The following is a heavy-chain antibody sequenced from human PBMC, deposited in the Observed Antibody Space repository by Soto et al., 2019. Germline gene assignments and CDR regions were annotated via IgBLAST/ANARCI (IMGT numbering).Heavy chain of an antibody. V-gene: IGHV4-4*07. CDR1: GGSISSYY. D-gene: IGHD3-10*01. J-gene: IGHJ3*02. CDR2: IYTSGST. CDR3: ARGVLMVRGKTDAFDI. Sequence: QVQLQESGPGLVKPSETLSLTCTVSGGSISSYYWSWIRQPAGKGLEWIGRIYTSGSTNYNPSLKSRVTMSVDTSKNQCSLKLSSVTAADTAVYYCARGVLMVRGKTDAFDIWGQGTMVTVSS.